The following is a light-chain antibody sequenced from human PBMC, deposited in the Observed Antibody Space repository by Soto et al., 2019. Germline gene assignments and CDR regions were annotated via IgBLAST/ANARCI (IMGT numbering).Light chain of an antibody. V-gene: IGKV3-15*01. Sequence: EIVMTQSPAAVSLSPGERVVLSCWASQNIRSDVAWYQQKPGQSPRLLIHSASTRAAGIPARFSGSGSKTEFTLTISSLQSEDIAVYYCQQYHDWLTFGGGTKVEIK. CDR2: SAS. CDR3: QQYHDWLT. CDR1: QNIRSD. J-gene: IGKJ4*01.